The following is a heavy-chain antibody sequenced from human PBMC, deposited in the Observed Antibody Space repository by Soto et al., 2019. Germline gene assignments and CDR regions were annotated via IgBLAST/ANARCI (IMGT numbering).Heavy chain of an antibody. D-gene: IGHD3-10*01. Sequence: SETLSLTCTVSGGSISSGNYYWSWIRQPPGKGLEWIGYIYYTGSTNYNPSLKSRVTISVDTSKKQFSLKLSSVTAADTAVYYCATVWGGAFDIWGQGTMVTVSS. J-gene: IGHJ3*02. V-gene: IGHV4-61*01. CDR3: ATVWGGAFDI. CDR1: GGSISSGNYY. CDR2: IYYTGST.